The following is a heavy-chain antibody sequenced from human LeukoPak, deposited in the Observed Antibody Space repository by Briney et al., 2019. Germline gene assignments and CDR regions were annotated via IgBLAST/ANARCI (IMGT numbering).Heavy chain of an antibody. J-gene: IGHJ5*02. D-gene: IGHD2-15*01. V-gene: IGHV3-23*01. CDR1: GFTFSSYA. CDR3: AKGTAGYCSGGSCYSLES. CDR2: ISGSGGST. Sequence: GRSLRLSCAASGFTFSSYAMSWVRQAPGKGLEWVSAISGSGGSTYYADSVKGRFTISRDNSKSTLYLQMNSLRAEDTAVCYCAKGTAGYCSGGSCYSLESWGQGTLVTVSS.